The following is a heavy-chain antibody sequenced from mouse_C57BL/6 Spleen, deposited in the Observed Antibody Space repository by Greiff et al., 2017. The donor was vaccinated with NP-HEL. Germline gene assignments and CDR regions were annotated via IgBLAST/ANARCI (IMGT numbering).Heavy chain of an antibody. CDR3: ARSYYCNWFAY. CDR2: IYPGDGDT. J-gene: IGHJ3*01. D-gene: IGHD2-1*01. CDR1: GYAFSSYW. Sequence: VQLQESGAELVKPGASVKISCKASGYAFSSYWMNWVKQRPGKGLEWIGQIYPGDGDTNYNGKFKGKATLTADKSSSTAYMQLSSLTSEDSAVYFCARSYYCNWFAYWGQVTLVTVSA. V-gene: IGHV1-80*01.